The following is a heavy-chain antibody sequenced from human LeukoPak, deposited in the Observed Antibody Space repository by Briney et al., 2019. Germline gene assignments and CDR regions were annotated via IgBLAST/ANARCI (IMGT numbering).Heavy chain of an antibody. V-gene: IGHV4-39*01. J-gene: IGHJ4*02. CDR2: IYYSGST. CDR3: ARRLGDY. CDR1: GGSISSSSYY. Sequence: SETLSLTCTVSGGSISSSSYYWGWIRQPPGKGLEWIGSIYYSGSTYYNPSLKSRVTISVDTSKNQFSLKLSSVTAAGTAVYYCARRLGDYWGQGTLVTVSS.